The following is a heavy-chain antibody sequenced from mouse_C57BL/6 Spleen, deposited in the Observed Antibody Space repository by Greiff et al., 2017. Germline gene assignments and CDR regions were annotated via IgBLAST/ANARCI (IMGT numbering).Heavy chain of an antibody. CDR1: GYTFTDYY. CDR2: INPYNGGT. V-gene: IGHV1-19*01. CDR3: ARTLYYGYDENYAMDY. J-gene: IGHJ4*01. Sequence: VQLKESGPVLVKPGASVKMSCKASGYTFTDYYMNWVKQSHGKSLEWIGVINPYNGGTSYNQKFKGKATLTVDKSSSTAYMEFNSLTSEDSAVYYCARTLYYGYDENYAMDYWGQGTSVTVSS. D-gene: IGHD2-2*01.